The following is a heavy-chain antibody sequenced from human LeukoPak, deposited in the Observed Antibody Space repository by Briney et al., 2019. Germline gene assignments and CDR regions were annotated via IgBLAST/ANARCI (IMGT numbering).Heavy chain of an antibody. CDR2: ISAYNGNT. Sequence: ASVKVSCKASGYTFTSYGISWVRQAPGQGLEWMGWISAYNGNTNYAQKLQGRVTMTTDTSTSTAYMELWSLRSDDTAVYYCARSLGYYDSSGYYLNYYYYYYMDVWGKGTTVTVSS. D-gene: IGHD3-22*01. J-gene: IGHJ6*03. V-gene: IGHV1-18*01. CDR3: ARSLGYYDSSGYYLNYYYYYYMDV. CDR1: GYTFTSYG.